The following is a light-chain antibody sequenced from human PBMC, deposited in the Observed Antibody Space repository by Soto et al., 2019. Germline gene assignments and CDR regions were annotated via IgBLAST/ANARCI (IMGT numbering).Light chain of an antibody. CDR2: GAS. J-gene: IGKJ4*01. V-gene: IGKV1-39*01. CDR3: QQSHSTPLT. CDR1: LRISNY. Sequence: DIPMTQSPSSLSASVGDKVTITCRASLRISNYLNWYQQKPGKAPKLLIYGASTLQSGVPSRFSGSGSGTEFTLTITNLQPEDSATYFCQQSHSTPLTFGGGTKLEI.